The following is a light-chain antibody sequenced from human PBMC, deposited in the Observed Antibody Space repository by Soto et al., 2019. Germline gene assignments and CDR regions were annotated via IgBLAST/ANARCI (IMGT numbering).Light chain of an antibody. CDR1: QSISNW. V-gene: IGKV1-5*01. CDR3: QQYNYWPPIT. J-gene: IGKJ5*01. Sequence: DIQMTQSPSTLPASVGDRVTITCRASQSISNWLAWYQQKPGTAPKVLIYHASNLQSGVPSRFSGSGSGTEFTLTISSLQSEDFAVYYCQQYNYWPPITFGQGTRLEI. CDR2: HAS.